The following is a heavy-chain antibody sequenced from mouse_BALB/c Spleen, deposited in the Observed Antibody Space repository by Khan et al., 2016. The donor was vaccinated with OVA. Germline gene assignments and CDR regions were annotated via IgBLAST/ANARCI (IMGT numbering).Heavy chain of an antibody. CDR3: ARRTRK. J-gene: IGHJ2*01. CDR2: IDTPDGNT. V-gene: IGHV14-3*02. CDR1: GLNIKDTY. Sequence: EVELVESGAELVKSGATVKLSCTASGLNIKDTYMHWLKQWPEQGLEWIGRIDTPDGNTKYDPKFQGKATITADTSSNTSYLQLRSLNSEDTAVYYCARRTRKWGQGTTLTVSS.